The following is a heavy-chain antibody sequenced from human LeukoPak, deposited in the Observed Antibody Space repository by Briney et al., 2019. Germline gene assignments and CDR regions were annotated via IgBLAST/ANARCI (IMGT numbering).Heavy chain of an antibody. Sequence: GGSLRLSCAASGFIVNSYAMSWVRQAPGKGLAWVSLIYSDGVTQHADSVKGRFTISRDNSKNTLYLQMNSLRDEDTAVYFCARDRAEGKTWVEFDPWGQGTLVTVSS. CDR1: GFIVNSYA. J-gene: IGHJ5*02. V-gene: IGHV3-66*02. CDR2: IYSDGVT. CDR3: ARDRAEGKTWVEFDP.